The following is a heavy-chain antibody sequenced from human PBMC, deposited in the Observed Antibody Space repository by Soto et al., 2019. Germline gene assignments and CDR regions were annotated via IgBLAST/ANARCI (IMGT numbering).Heavy chain of an antibody. D-gene: IGHD2-2*01. CDR1: GYTFTTYW. J-gene: IGHJ4*02. CDR3: VRRPGCSTTTCYRELDY. CDR2: TYPGDSDT. V-gene: IGHV5-51*01. Sequence: PGESLKISCKGSGYTFTTYWIGWVRQMPGKGLEWMGVTYPGDSDTIYSPSFQGQVTLSADKSISTAYLQWRSLQASDTAMYYCVRRPGCSTTTCYRELDYWGQGALVTVSS.